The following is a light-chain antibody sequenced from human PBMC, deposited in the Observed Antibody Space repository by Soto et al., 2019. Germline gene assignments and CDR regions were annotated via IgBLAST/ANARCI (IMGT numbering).Light chain of an antibody. CDR3: CSHAGNNNYV. J-gene: IGLJ1*01. CDR1: SRDVGGQNY. CDR2: AVS. V-gene: IGLV2-8*01. Sequence: SVLTQPPSASGSPGQSVAISCTGTSRDVGGQNYVSWYQQHPGKAPKLIIYAVSNRPSGVPDRFSGPKSGNTAPLTISGLRAEDEADYYCCSHAGNNNYVFGTGTKVTVL.